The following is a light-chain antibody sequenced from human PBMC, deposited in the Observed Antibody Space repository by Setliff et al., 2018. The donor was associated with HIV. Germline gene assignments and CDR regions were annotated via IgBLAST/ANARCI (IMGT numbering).Light chain of an antibody. CDR3: SSYTSISALDV. V-gene: IGLV2-14*03. CDR1: SSDVGGYNY. J-gene: IGLJ1*01. Sequence: QSALTQPASVSGSPGQSTTISCTGTSSDVGGYNYVSWYQQHPGKAPKLMIYDVSYRPSGVSDRFSGSKSGNTASLTISGLQAEDEADYYCSSYTSISALDVFGTGTKVTVL. CDR2: DVS.